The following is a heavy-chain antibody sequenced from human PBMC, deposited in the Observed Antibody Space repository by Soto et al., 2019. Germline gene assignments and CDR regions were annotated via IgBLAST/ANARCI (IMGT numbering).Heavy chain of an antibody. Sequence: SETLSLTCAVYGGSFSGYYWTWIRQPPGTGLEWIGEINHSGSTNYNPSLKSRVTISVDTSKNQFSLKLSSVTAADTAVYYCARGGRRSPGMDVWGQRTTVTVSS. J-gene: IGHJ6*02. CDR3: ARGGRRSPGMDV. V-gene: IGHV4-34*09. CDR1: GGSFSGYY. CDR2: INHSGST.